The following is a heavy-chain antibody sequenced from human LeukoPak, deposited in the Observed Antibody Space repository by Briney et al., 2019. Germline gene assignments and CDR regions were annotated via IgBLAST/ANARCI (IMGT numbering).Heavy chain of an antibody. J-gene: IGHJ5*02. Sequence: PSETLSLTCAVYGGSFSVYYWSWIRQPPGKGLEWIGEINHSESTNYNPSLKSRVTISVDTSKNQFSLKLSSVTAADTAVYYCARGQYYYGSGSYYNGKKHNWFDPWGQGTLVTVSS. CDR3: ARGQYYYGSGSYYNGKKHNWFDP. V-gene: IGHV4-34*01. D-gene: IGHD3-10*01. CDR1: GGSFSVYY. CDR2: INHSEST.